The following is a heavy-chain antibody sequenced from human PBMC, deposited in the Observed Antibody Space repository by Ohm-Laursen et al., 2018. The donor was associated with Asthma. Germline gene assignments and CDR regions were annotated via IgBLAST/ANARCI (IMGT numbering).Heavy chain of an antibody. CDR2: IIPIFGIA. D-gene: IGHD5-18*01. CDR1: GGTFSSYA. V-gene: IGHV1-69*10. J-gene: IGHJ4*02. CDR3: ARDSVDTAMDHEPVDY. Sequence: GASVKVSCKASGGTFSSYAISWVRQAPGQGLEWMGGIIPIFGIANYAQKFQGRVTITADKSTSTAYMELSSLRSEDTAVYYCARDSVDTAMDHEPVDYWGQGTLVTVSS.